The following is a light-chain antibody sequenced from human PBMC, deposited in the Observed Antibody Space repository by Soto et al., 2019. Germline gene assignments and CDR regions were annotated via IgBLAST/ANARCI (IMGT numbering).Light chain of an antibody. J-gene: IGLJ2*01. CDR1: SSNVGKNF. V-gene: IGLV1-51*01. CDR2: DNQ. Sequence: QSVLTQPPSVSAAPGQKVSISCSGSSSNVGKNFVSWYQHVPGKAPKLLIYDNQKRPSGIPDRFSASKSGTLATQDITGLQTGDEADYYCGTWDSSLTIGVIFGGGTKLTVL. CDR3: GTWDSSLTIGVI.